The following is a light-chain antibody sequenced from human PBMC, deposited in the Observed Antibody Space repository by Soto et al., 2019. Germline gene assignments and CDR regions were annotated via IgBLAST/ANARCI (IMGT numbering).Light chain of an antibody. Sequence: EIVLTQSPGTLSLSPGERATLSCRASQSVSSSYLAWYQQKPGQAPRLLIYGASSRATGIPDRFSGSGSGTDLTLTISRLEPEDFAAYYCQQYGSSPPQTFGQGTKVEIK. CDR3: QQYGSSPPQT. CDR1: QSVSSSY. V-gene: IGKV3-20*01. CDR2: GAS. J-gene: IGKJ1*01.